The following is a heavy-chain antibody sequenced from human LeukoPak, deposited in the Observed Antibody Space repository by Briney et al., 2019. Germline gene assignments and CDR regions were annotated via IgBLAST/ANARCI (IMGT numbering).Heavy chain of an antibody. CDR1: GGSTSSYY. CDR2: IYTSGST. D-gene: IGHD1-26*01. J-gene: IGHJ5*02. V-gene: IGHV4-4*09. Sequence: SETLSLTCTVSGGSTSSYYWSWIRQPPGKGLEWIGYIYTSGSTNYNPSLKSRVTISVDTSKNQFSLKLSSVTAADTAVYYCARHRVVGAMNWFDPWGQGTLVTVSS. CDR3: ARHRVVGAMNWFDP.